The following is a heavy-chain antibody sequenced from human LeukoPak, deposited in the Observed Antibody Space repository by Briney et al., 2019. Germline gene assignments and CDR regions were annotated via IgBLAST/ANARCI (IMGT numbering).Heavy chain of an antibody. CDR2: INPNSGGT. J-gene: IGHJ4*02. D-gene: IGHD6-6*01. Sequence: ASVKVSCKASGYTFTGYYMHWVRQAPGQGLEWMGWINPNSGGTNYAQKFQGGVTMTRDTSISTAYMELSRLRSDDTAVYYCARRRMAARSLDYWGQGTLVTVSS. V-gene: IGHV1-2*02. CDR3: ARRRMAARSLDY. CDR1: GYTFTGYY.